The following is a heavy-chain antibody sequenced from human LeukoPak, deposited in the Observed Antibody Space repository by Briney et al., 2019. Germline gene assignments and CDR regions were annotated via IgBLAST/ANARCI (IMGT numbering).Heavy chain of an antibody. CDR1: GFAFSSYS. D-gene: IGHD1-26*01. CDR3: ARDQGGSHSY. J-gene: IGHJ4*02. CDR2: ISSSSSTI. Sequence: HPGGSLRLSCAASGFAFSSYSMNWVRRAPGKGLEWVSYISSSSSTIYYADSVKGRFTISRDNAKNSLYLQMSSLRDEDTAVYYCARDQGGSHSYWGQGTLVTVS. V-gene: IGHV3-48*02.